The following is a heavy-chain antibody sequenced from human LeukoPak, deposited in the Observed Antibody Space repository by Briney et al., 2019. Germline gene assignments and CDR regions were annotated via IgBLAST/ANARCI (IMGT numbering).Heavy chain of an antibody. J-gene: IGHJ5*02. Sequence: GASVKVSCKASGYTFTSYYMHWVRQAPGQGLEWMGIINPSGGSTSYAQKFQGRVTMTRDMSTSTVYMELSSLRSEDTAVYYCARDRWDSTMVRGWTNVLDPWGQGTLVTVSS. CDR3: ARDRWDSTMVRGWTNVLDP. CDR1: GYTFTSYY. CDR2: INPSGGST. D-gene: IGHD3-10*01. V-gene: IGHV1-46*01.